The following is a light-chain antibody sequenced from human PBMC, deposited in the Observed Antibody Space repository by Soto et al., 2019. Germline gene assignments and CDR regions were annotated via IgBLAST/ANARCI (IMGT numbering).Light chain of an antibody. V-gene: IGKV3-20*01. CDR3: QQYGISPPEFT. CDR1: QSISSNY. J-gene: IGKJ3*01. CDR2: GAS. Sequence: EIVLTQSPGTLSLSAGERATLSCRASQSISSNYLAWYQQKPGQAPRLLIFGASYRATGIPDRFSGSGSGTDFTLTISRLEPEDFAVYYCQQYGISPPEFTFCSGTGVDIK.